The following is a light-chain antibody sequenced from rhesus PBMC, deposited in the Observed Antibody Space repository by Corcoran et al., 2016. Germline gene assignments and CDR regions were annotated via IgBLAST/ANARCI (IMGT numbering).Light chain of an antibody. J-gene: IGKJ1*01. CDR1: QSVSSY. Sequence: QVILTQSPATLSLSPGERATLSCRASQSVSSYLAWYQQKPGQAPRLLIYGASSRATGRPDRVSGSGSGTDFTLTISSLEPEDVGVYFCLQSSNWPWTFGQGTKVEIK. CDR2: GAS. V-gene: IGKV3S11*01. CDR3: LQSSNWPWT.